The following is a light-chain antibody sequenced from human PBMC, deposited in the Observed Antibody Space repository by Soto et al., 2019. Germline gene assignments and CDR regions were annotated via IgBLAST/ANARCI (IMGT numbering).Light chain of an antibody. Sequence: SVLTQPPSASGTPGQRVTISCSGSSSNIGSNAVSWYRQLPGTAPKLLIYSNNQRPSGVPDRFSGSKSGTSASLAISGLQSEDEADYFCAAWDDSRQGVFGTGTKVTVL. CDR1: SSNIGSNA. V-gene: IGLV1-44*01. CDR2: SNN. CDR3: AAWDDSRQGV. J-gene: IGLJ1*01.